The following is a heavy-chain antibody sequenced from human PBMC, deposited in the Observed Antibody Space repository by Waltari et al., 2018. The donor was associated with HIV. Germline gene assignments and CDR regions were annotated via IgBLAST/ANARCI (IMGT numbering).Heavy chain of an antibody. J-gene: IGHJ5*02. Sequence: QLQLQESGPGLVKTSETLSLTCTVSGGSISSHTDYWSWIRQPPGKPLQWIGSIYYSGEPRYNPALKSRVSMSVDRPKSQFSLKLNSVTAADTAFYYCARHRDHYDNRGHWYVNWIDPWGQGLLVTVSS. CDR3: ARHRDHYDNRGHWYVNWIDP. V-gene: IGHV4-39*01. CDR1: GGSISSHTDY. CDR2: IYYSGEP. D-gene: IGHD3-22*01.